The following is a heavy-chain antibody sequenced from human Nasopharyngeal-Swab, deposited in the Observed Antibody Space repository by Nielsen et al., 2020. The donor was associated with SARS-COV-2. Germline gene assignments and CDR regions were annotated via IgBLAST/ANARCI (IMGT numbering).Heavy chain of an antibody. Sequence: GGSLRLSCAASGFTFSSYAMSWVRQVPGKGLAWVSAISGNGHTTYYAASVRGRFTISRDNSKTTLFLQMDSLRVEDTAIYYCARDWEDVVGVTATVDYWGLGTLVTVSS. D-gene: IGHD2-15*01. CDR2: ISGNGHTT. CDR1: GFTFSSYA. J-gene: IGHJ4*02. CDR3: ARDWEDVVGVTATVDY. V-gene: IGHV3-23*01.